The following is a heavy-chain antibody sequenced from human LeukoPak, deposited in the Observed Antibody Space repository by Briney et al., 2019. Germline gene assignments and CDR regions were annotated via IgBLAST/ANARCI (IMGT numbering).Heavy chain of an antibody. D-gene: IGHD6-13*01. CDR2: INPSGGST. V-gene: IGHV1-46*01. J-gene: IGHJ5*02. Sequence: ASVKVSCKASGYTFTSYYMHWVRQAPGQGLEWMGIINPSGGSTSYAQKFQGRVTMTRDTSTSTVYMELSSLRSEDTAVYYCARDRRQQQPRGNWFDPWGQGTLVTVSS. CDR3: ARDRRQQQPRGNWFDP. CDR1: GYTFTSYY.